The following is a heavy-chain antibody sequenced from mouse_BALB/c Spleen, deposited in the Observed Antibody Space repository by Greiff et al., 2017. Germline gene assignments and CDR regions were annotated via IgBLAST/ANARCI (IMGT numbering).Heavy chain of an antibody. CDR1: GFTFSSYG. J-gene: IGHJ2*01. V-gene: IGHV5-6-3*01. Sequence: EVKLVESGGGLVQPGGSLKLSCAASGFTFSSYGMSWVRQTPDKRLELVATINSNGGSTYYPDSVKGRFTISRDNAKNTLYLQMSSLKSEDTAMYYCASLYGYLDDWGQGTTLTVSS. CDR3: ASLYGYLDD. D-gene: IGHD1-1*02. CDR2: INSNGGST.